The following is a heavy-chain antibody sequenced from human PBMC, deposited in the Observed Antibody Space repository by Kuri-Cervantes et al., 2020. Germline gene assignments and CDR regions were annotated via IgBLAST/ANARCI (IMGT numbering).Heavy chain of an antibody. V-gene: IGHV3-30-3*01. J-gene: IGHJ5*02. Sequence: GGSLRLSCAASGFTFSSYAMHWVRQAPGKGLEWVAVISYDGSNKYYADSVKGRFTISRDNSKNTLYLQMNSLRAEDTAVYYCAREKAGDSCDPWGPGTLVTVSS. CDR1: GFTFSSYA. D-gene: IGHD2-21*01. CDR3: AREKAGDSCDP. CDR2: ISYDGSNK.